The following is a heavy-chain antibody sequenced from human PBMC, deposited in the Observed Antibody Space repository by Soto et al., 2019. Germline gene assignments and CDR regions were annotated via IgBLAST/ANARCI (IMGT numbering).Heavy chain of an antibody. CDR1: GGSISSSYW. Sequence: KTSETLSLTCVVSGGSISSSYWWSWVRQSPGKGLEWIGEIYHTGITNYNPSLKSRVTISVDKSNNQFPLMLHSVTAADTAVYYCATLPPRIVVVVTRVPNWGHGRLVTVSS. D-gene: IGHD2-15*01. J-gene: IGHJ1*01. CDR2: IYHTGIT. CDR3: ATLPPRIVVVVTRVPN. V-gene: IGHV4-4*02.